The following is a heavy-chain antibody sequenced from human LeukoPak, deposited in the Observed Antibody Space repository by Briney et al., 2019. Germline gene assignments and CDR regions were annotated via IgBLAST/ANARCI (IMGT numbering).Heavy chain of an antibody. Sequence: SETLSLTCTVSGGSISSHYWSWIRQPPGKGLEWIGYIYHNGSTNYNPSLKSRVTISVDTSKNQFSLKLSSVTAADTAVYYCARSLSVSSDFDYWGQGTLVTVSS. J-gene: IGHJ4*02. CDR2: IYHNGST. CDR1: GGSISSHY. V-gene: IGHV4-59*11. D-gene: IGHD6-6*01. CDR3: ARSLSVSSDFDY.